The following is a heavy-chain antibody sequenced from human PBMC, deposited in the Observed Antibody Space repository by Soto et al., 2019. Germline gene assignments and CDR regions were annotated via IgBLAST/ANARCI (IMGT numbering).Heavy chain of an antibody. Sequence: EVQLLESGGGLVQPGGSLRLSCAASGFTFSSYAMSWVRQAPGKGLEWVSAISGSGGSTYYADSVKGRFTISRDNSKNTLYLQMNSLRAEDTAVYYCAKHRGPRKSYYYGMDVWGQGTTVTVSS. CDR2: ISGSGGST. CDR3: AKHRGPRKSYYYGMDV. V-gene: IGHV3-23*01. J-gene: IGHJ6*02. CDR1: GFTFSSYA. D-gene: IGHD3-10*01.